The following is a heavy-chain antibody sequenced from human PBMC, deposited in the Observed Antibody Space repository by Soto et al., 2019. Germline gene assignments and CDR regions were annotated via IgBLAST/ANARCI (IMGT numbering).Heavy chain of an antibody. CDR1: GGSISSAEDY. J-gene: IGHJ4*02. V-gene: IGHV4-30-4*01. CDR3: ARSRSGDYITG. D-gene: IGHD4-17*01. Sequence: QVHLQESGPGLVKPSQTLSLTCTVFGGSISSAEDYWRWIRQPPGKGLEWVGSIPYSGATYYNPSNRSRIALLVATSRNQFSLRLNSVTTSERAVYFCARSRSGDYITGWGQGTLVTVSS. CDR2: IPYSGAT.